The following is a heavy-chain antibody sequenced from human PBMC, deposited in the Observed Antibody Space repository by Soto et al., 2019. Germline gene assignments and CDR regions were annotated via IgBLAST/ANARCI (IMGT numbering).Heavy chain of an antibody. CDR1: GGSISSYY. CDR2: IYTSGST. D-gene: IGHD3-10*01. J-gene: IGHJ3*02. V-gene: IGHV4-4*07. CDR3: ARALLLWFGECAVDI. Sequence: ASETLSLTCTVSGGSISSYYLSWIRQPAGKGLEWIGRIYTSGSTNYNPSLKSRVTMSVDTSKNQFSLKLSSVTAADTAVYYCARALLLWFGECAVDIWGQGKMVTVSS.